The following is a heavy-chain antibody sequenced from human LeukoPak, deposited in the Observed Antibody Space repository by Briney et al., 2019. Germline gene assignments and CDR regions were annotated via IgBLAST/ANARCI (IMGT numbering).Heavy chain of an antibody. D-gene: IGHD3-10*01. V-gene: IGHV4-34*01. J-gene: IGHJ5*02. CDR3: AREDVGNVLLWFGELFWFDP. CDR2: IYHSGST. CDR1: GGSFSGYY. Sequence: PSETLSLTCAVYGGSFSGYYWSWIRQPPGKGLEWIGSIYHSGSTYYNPSLKSRVTISVDTSKNQFSLKLSSVTAADTAVYYCAREDVGNVLLWFGELFWFDPWGQGTLVTVSS.